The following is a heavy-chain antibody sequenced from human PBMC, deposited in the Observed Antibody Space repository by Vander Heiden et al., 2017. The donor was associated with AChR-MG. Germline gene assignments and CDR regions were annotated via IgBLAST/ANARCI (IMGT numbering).Heavy chain of an antibody. CDR3: ARSIRTLRWVVDY. CDR2: IYTSGST. J-gene: IGHJ4*02. Sequence: QVQLQESGPGLVKPSQTLSLTCTVSGGSIISGSSYWTWIRQPAGKGLEWIGRIYTSGSTNYNPPLKSRVTISVDTSKNQFSLKLSSVTAADTAVYYCARSIRTLRWVVDYWGQGTLVTVAS. CDR1: GGSIISGSSY. D-gene: IGHD4-17*01. V-gene: IGHV4-61*02.